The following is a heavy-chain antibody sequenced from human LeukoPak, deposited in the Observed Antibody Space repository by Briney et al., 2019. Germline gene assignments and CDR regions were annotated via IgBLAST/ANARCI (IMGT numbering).Heavy chain of an antibody. D-gene: IGHD3-16*01. J-gene: IGHJ3*02. CDR1: GGSISSYY. CDR2: IYYSGST. CDR3: AIHSRGGNDAFDI. V-gene: IGHV4-59*01. Sequence: SETLSLTCTVSGGSISSYYWSWIRQPPGKGLEWIGYIYYSGSTNYNPSLKSRVTISVDTSRNQFSLKLSSVTAADTAVYYCAIHSRGGNDAFDIWGQGTMVTVSS.